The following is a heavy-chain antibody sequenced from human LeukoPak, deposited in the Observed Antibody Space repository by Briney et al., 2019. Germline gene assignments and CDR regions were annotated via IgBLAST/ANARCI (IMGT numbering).Heavy chain of an antibody. CDR2: ISSSSSYI. J-gene: IGHJ4*02. CDR3: ARAYSSRAYLFDY. Sequence: GGSLRLSCAASGFTFSSYSMNWVRQAPGKGLEWVSSISSSSSYIYYADLVKGRFTISRDNAKNSLYLQMNSLRAEDTAVYYCARAYSSRAYLFDYWGQGTLVTVSS. CDR1: GFTFSSYS. V-gene: IGHV3-21*01. D-gene: IGHD6-19*01.